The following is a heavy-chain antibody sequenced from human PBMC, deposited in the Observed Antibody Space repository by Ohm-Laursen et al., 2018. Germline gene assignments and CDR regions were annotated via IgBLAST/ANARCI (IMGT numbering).Heavy chain of an antibody. Sequence: SLRLSCSASGFTFSSYNMDWVRQAPGKGLEWVSSISDSSTYIYYADSVKGRFTISRDNAKSSLYLQMNSLRAEDTAVYYCARPYGDYIFVIGYWGQGTLVTVSS. CDR1: GFTFSSYN. J-gene: IGHJ4*02. CDR2: ISDSSTYI. CDR3: ARPYGDYIFVIGY. D-gene: IGHD4-17*01. V-gene: IGHV3-21*01.